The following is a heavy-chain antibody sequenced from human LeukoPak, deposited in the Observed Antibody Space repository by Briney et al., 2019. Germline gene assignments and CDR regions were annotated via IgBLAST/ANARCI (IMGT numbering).Heavy chain of an antibody. CDR3: ARPLRNYYDSSGYSFDY. CDR2: INPNSGGT. D-gene: IGHD3-22*01. J-gene: IGHJ4*02. Sequence: GASVKVSCKASGYTFTSYGISWVRQAPGQGLEWMGRINPNSGGTNYAQKFQGRVTITRDTSASTAYMELSSLRSEDTAVYYCARPLRNYYDSSGYSFDYWGQGTLVTVSS. CDR1: GYTFTSYG. V-gene: IGHV1-18*01.